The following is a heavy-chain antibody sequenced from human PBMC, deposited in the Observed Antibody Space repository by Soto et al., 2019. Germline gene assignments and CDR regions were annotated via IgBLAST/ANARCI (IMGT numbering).Heavy chain of an antibody. CDR3: ARATYYYGSGSLWKMSYYYGMDV. D-gene: IGHD3-10*01. CDR2: INHSGST. J-gene: IGHJ6*02. CDR1: GGTCIGYY. V-gene: IGHV4-34*01. Sequence: SETHSLTCAVYGGTCIGYYWSWIRQPTGKGLEWIGEINHSGSTNYNPSLKSRVTISVDTSKNQFSLKLSSVTAADTAVYYCARATYYYGSGSLWKMSYYYGMDVWGQGTTVTVSS.